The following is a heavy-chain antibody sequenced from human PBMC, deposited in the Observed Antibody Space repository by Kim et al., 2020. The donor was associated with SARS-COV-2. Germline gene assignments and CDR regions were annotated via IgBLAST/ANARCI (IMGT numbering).Heavy chain of an antibody. J-gene: IGHJ4*02. Sequence: GGSLRLSCAASGFTFSDYYMSWIRQAPGKGLEWVSYISNSGFTTHYADSVKGRFTISRDNAKNSLYLQMNSLRAEDTAVYYCARVGSTVAVGSIDYWGQGTLVTVSS. CDR3: ARVGSTVAVGSIDY. V-gene: IGHV3-11*01. CDR2: ISNSGFTT. CDR1: GFTFSDYY. D-gene: IGHD6-13*01.